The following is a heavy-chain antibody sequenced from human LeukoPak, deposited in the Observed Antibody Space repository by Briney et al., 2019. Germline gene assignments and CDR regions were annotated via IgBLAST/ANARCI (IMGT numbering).Heavy chain of an antibody. D-gene: IGHD6-19*01. Sequence: ASVKVSCKASGYTFSNYAVIWVRQAPGQGLEWMGWINTNSGNPTYAQGFTGRFVFSSDTSVSTAYLQITSLKAEDTAVYYCARVKSYSSGWRGREDYYYYMDVWGKGTTVTVSS. CDR2: INTNSGNP. CDR3: ARVKSYSSGWRGREDYYYYMDV. J-gene: IGHJ6*03. V-gene: IGHV7-4-1*02. CDR1: GYTFSNYA.